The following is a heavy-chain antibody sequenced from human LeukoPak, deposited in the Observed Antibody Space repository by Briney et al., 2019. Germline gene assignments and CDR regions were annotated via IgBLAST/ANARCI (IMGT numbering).Heavy chain of an antibody. CDR1: GGSISSSSYY. D-gene: IGHD3-9*01. CDR2: IYYSGST. J-gene: IGHJ6*02. Sequence: SETLSLTCTVSGGSISSSSYYWGWIRQPPGEGLEWIGSIYYSGSTYYNPSLKSRVTISVDTSKNQFSLKLSSVTAADTAVYYCARRGPLRYFDWSDQYGMDVWGQGTTVTVSS. CDR3: ARRGPLRYFDWSDQYGMDV. V-gene: IGHV4-39*01.